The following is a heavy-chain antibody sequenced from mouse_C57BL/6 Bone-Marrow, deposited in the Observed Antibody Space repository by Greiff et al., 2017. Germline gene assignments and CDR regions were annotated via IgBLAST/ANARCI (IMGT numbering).Heavy chain of an antibody. D-gene: IGHD1-1*01. V-gene: IGHV1-54*01. J-gene: IGHJ3*01. Sequence: VKVVASGAELVRPGTSVKVSCKASGYAFTNSLIEWVKQRPGQGLEWIGVINPGSGGTNYNEKFKGKATLTADKSSSTAYMQLSILTSEASAVYFCARNYGSSPFAYWGQGTLVTVAA. CDR2: INPGSGGT. CDR3: ARNYGSSPFAY. CDR1: GYAFTNSL.